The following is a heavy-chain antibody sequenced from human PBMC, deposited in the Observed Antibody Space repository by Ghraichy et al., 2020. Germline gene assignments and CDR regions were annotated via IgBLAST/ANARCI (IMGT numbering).Heavy chain of an antibody. CDR1: GFTFSSYG. CDR2: ISYDGSNK. D-gene: IGHD3-22*01. Sequence: LSLTCAASGFTFSSYGMHWVRQAPGKGLEWVAVISYDGSNKYYADSVKGRFTISRDNSKNTLYLQMNSLRAEDTAVYYCAKEDSSGQIDYWGQGTLVTVSS. CDR3: AKEDSSGQIDY. V-gene: IGHV3-30*18. J-gene: IGHJ4*02.